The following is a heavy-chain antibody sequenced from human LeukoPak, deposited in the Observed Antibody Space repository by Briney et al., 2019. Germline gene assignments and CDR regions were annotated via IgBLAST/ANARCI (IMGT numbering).Heavy chain of an antibody. CDR3: ARENWSGDPGEGFDY. J-gene: IGHJ4*02. CDR2: INPNSGGT. V-gene: IGHV1-2*02. CDR1: GYTFTGYY. Sequence: SVKVSCKASGYTFTGYYMHWVRQAPGQGLEWMGWINPNSGGTNYAQKFQGRVTMTRDTSISTAYMELSRLRSDDTAVYYCARENWSGDPGEGFDYWGQGTLVTVSS. D-gene: IGHD3-3*01.